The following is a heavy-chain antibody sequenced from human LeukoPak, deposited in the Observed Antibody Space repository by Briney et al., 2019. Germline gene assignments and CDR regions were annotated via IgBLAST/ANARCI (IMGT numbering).Heavy chain of an antibody. V-gene: IGHV3-23*01. J-gene: IGHJ4*02. CDR3: AKNMGGSNYSPFDY. Sequence: GGSLRLSCAASGFTFSSYAMSWVRQAPGKGLEWVSIISSSGGGTSYADSVKGRFTISRDSSKNTLYLQMNSLRAEDTAVYYCAKNMGGSNYSPFDYWGQGTLVAVSS. CDR1: GFTFSSYA. CDR2: ISSSGGGT. D-gene: IGHD1-26*01.